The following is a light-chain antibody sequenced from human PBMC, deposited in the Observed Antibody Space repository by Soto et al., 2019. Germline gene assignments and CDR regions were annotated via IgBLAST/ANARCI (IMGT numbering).Light chain of an antibody. J-gene: IGKJ5*01. CDR1: RDISNY. CDR2: GAS. CDR3: QKYNSAPFT. V-gene: IGKV1-27*01. Sequence: DIQVTQSPSSLSASLGDRVSITCRASRDISNYLAWYQQKPGQVPRLLISGASTLHSGVPSRFSGSGSGTDFTLTISSLQPEDVATYYCQKYNSAPFTFGQGTRLEIK.